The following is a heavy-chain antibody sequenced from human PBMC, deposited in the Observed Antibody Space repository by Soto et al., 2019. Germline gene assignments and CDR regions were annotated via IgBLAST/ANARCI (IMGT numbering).Heavy chain of an antibody. J-gene: IGHJ6*02. D-gene: IGHD6-19*01. Sequence: QVQLLQSGAEVKKPGSSVRVSGEASGGTFRTYAISWVRQAPGQGLEWMGEIIPIFGTINYAQNLQGRLTITADESTATVYMDLTSLRSDDTALYYCAKGTVAGTPTSYYYYGMDVWGQGTTVSVSS. CDR2: IIPIFGTI. V-gene: IGHV1-69*12. CDR3: AKGTVAGTPTSYYYYGMDV. CDR1: GGTFRTYA.